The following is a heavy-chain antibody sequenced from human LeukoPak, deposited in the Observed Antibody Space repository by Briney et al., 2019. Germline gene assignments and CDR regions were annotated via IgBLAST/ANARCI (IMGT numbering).Heavy chain of an antibody. CDR1: GYTFTGYY. Sequence: ASVKVSCKASGYTFTGYYMHWVRQAPGQGLEWMGWINPNSGGTNYAQKFQGRVTMTRDTSISTVYMELTRLTSDDTAVYYCAREKVADHPVDYWGQGSLVTVSS. CDR3: AREKVADHPVDY. J-gene: IGHJ4*02. D-gene: IGHD6-19*01. CDR2: INPNSGGT. V-gene: IGHV1-2*02.